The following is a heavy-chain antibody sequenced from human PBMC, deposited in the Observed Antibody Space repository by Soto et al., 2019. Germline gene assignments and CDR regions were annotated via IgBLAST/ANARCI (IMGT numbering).Heavy chain of an antibody. CDR3: ARLGGSYAVPHFDY. D-gene: IGHD1-26*01. J-gene: IGHJ4*02. CDR1: GGSISSYY. V-gene: IGHV4-59*08. CDR2: IYYSGTTT. Sequence: SETLSLTCTVSGGSISSYYWSWIRQPPGKGLEWMGYIYYSGTTTNYNPSLKSRVTLSVDTSKNQFSLKLSSVTATDTAVYYCARLGGSYAVPHFDYWGQGTLVTVSS.